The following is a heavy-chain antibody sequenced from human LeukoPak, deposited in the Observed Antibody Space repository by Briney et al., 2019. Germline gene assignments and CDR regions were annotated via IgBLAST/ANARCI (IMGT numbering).Heavy chain of an antibody. V-gene: IGHV3-30*04. J-gene: IGHJ4*02. CDR1: GFTFSSYA. D-gene: IGHD5-12*01. CDR2: ISYDGSNK. CDR3: ARDWGYSGYDTPLDY. Sequence: VRSLRLSCAASGFTFSSYAMHWVRQAPGKGLEWVAVISYDGSNKYYADSVKGRFTISRDNSKNTLYLQMNSLRAEDTAVYYCARDWGYSGYDTPLDYWGQGTLVTVSS.